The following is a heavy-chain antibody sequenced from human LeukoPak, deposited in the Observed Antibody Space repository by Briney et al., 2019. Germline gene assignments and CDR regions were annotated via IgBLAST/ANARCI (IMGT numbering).Heavy chain of an antibody. J-gene: IGHJ4*02. V-gene: IGHV5-51*01. CDR2: IWTHDSDT. CDR3: ARREFFESGGQLEYFVL. D-gene: IGHD1-1*01. Sequence: GESLKISCQGSGYSFTSYWIGWGRPMPGKGLEWMGIIWTHDSDTRNSPSFQGQVTFSVDKSINTAYLQWNSLKASDTPMYYCARREFFESGGQLEYFVLWGQGALVTVSS. CDR1: GYSFTSYW.